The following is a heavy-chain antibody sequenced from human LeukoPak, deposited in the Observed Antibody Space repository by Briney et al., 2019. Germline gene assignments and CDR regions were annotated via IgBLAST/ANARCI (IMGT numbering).Heavy chain of an antibody. J-gene: IGHJ4*02. CDR3: AKGHIVVVTAIQGFDY. V-gene: IGHV3-23*01. Sequence: GGSLRLSCTASGFTFSTYAMSWVRQAPGNGLEWVSAISGSGGSTYYADSVKSRFTISRDNSKTTLYLQMNSLRDDDTAVYYCAKGHIVVVTAIQGFDYWGQGTLVTVSS. D-gene: IGHD2-21*02. CDR2: ISGSGGST. CDR1: GFTFSTYA.